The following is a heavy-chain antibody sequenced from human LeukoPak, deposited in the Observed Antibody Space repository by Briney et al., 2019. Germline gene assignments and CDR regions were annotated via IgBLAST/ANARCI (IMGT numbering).Heavy chain of an antibody. D-gene: IGHD4-11*01. CDR2: IYYSGST. Sequence: PSETLSLTCTVSGGSISSSDYYWGWIRQPPGKGLEWIGSIYYSGSTYYKPSLKSRATISVDTSKNQFSLKLSSVTAADTTVYYCARDLHDYYYFYMDVWGKGTTVTVSS. CDR1: GGSISSSDYY. CDR3: ARDLHDYYYFYMDV. J-gene: IGHJ6*03. V-gene: IGHV4-39*07.